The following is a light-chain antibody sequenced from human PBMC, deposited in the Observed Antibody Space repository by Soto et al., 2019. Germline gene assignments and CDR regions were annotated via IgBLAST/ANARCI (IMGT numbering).Light chain of an antibody. CDR3: QQRSNWPS. CDR2: DAS. CDR1: QSVSTY. Sequence: EIVLTQSPATLSLSPGERATLSCRASQSVSTYLAWYHQKPGQAPRLLIYDASNRATGIPARFSGSGSGTDLTLTISSLEPEDFAVYYCQQRSNWPSFGPGTKVDIK. V-gene: IGKV3-11*01. J-gene: IGKJ3*01.